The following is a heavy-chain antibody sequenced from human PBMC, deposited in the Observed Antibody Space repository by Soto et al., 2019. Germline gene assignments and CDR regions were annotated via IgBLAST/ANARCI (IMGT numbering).Heavy chain of an antibody. J-gene: IGHJ6*03. D-gene: IGHD6-19*01. V-gene: IGHV4-4*02. CDR2: IYHSGST. CDR3: ARVVAVAGPAFYMDV. Sequence: SETLSLTCAVSSGSISSSNWWSWVRQPPGKGLEWIGEIYHSGSTNYNPSLKSRVTISVDKSKNQFSLKLSSVTAADTAVYYCARVVAVAGPAFYMDVWGKGTTVTVSS. CDR1: SGSISSSNW.